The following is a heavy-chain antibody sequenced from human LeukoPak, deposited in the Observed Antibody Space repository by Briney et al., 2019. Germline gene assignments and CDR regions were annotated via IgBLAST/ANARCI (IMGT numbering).Heavy chain of an antibody. V-gene: IGHV3-23*01. D-gene: IGHD3-3*01. CDR3: AKIPYYDFWSGYYYFDY. J-gene: IGHJ4*02. CDR1: GFTFTNYA. CDR2: ISAAGGSK. Sequence: GESLKISCAASGFTFTNYAMSWVRQAPGKGLEWVSAISAAGGSKYYADSVKGRFTVSRDNSKSTLYLQMTSLRAEDTAVYYCAKIPYYDFWSGYYYFDYWGPGTLVTVSS.